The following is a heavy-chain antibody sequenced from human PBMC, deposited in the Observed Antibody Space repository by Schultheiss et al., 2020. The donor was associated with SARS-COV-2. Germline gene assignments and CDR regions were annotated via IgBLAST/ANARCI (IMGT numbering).Heavy chain of an antibody. V-gene: IGHV4-61*08. CDR1: GGSISSGDYY. J-gene: IGHJ4*02. D-gene: IGHD3-10*01. CDR3: ARSAYDYGSGSYYIGYFDY. CDR2: IYYSGST. Sequence: SETLSLTCTVSGGSISSGDYYWSWIRQPPGKGLEWIGYIYYSGSTNYNPSLKSRVTISVDTSKNQFSLKLSSVTAADTAVYYCARSAYDYGSGSYYIGYFDYWGQGTLVTVSS.